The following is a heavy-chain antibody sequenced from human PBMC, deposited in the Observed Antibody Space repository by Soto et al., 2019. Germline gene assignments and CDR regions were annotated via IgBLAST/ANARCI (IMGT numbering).Heavy chain of an antibody. J-gene: IGHJ4*02. CDR1: GGTFGTYT. CDR2: IIPYLDIT. CDR3: ARDTTY. V-gene: IGHV1-69*02. D-gene: IGHD5-18*01. Sequence: QVQLVQSGAEVKKPGSSVKVSCKASGGTFGTYTISWVRQAPGQELEWMGRIIPYLDITDYAQKVQGRFTIAADKSTTTAYMELNRLRSEDTAVYFCARDTTYWGQGTLVTVSS.